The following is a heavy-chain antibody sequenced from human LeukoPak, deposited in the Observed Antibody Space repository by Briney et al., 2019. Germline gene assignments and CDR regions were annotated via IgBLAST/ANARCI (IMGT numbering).Heavy chain of an antibody. V-gene: IGHV1-8*01. CDR1: VYTFTSYD. CDR3: ARGTRYSETDY. D-gene: IGHD5-12*01. J-gene: IGHJ4*02. Sequence: GASVKVSCKSSVYTFTSYDINWVRQATGQGLEWMGWMNPNSGNTGYAQKFQGRVTMTRNTSISTAYMELSSLRSEDTAVYYCARGTRYSETDYWGQGTLVTVSS. CDR2: MNPNSGNT.